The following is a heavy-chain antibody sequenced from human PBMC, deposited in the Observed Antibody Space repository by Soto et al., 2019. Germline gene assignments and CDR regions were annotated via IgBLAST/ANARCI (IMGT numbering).Heavy chain of an antibody. Sequence: GGSLRLSCAASGFTFSSYAMSWVRQAPGKGLEWVSAISGSGGSTYYADSVKGRFTISRDNSKNTQYLQMNSLRAEDTAVYYCAKALRNWNPPSWFDPWGQGTLVTVSS. J-gene: IGHJ5*02. CDR1: GFTFSSYA. CDR2: ISGSGGST. D-gene: IGHD1-1*01. CDR3: AKALRNWNPPSWFDP. V-gene: IGHV3-23*01.